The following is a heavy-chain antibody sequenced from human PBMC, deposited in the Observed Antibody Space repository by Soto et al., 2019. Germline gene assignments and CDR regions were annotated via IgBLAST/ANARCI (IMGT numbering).Heavy chain of an antibody. Sequence: EVQLVESGGGLVKPGESLRLSCAGSGFTFSSFAMNWVRQAPGKGLEWVSYISLRGKYKFYADAVKGRFTTSRDDAENSVYLEMSRSRAEDTAVYYCARDERLTTSGGIIDNYAGMDVWGQGTRVTVSS. D-gene: IGHD3-16*02. CDR1: GFTFSSFA. V-gene: IGHV3-21*02. J-gene: IGHJ6*02. CDR2: ISLRGKYK. CDR3: ARDERLTTSGGIIDNYAGMDV.